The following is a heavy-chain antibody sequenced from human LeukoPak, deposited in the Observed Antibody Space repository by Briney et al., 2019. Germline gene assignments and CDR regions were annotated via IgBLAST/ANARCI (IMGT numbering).Heavy chain of an antibody. V-gene: IGHV4-39*01. CDR3: ARQDYDILTGSSSFDP. Sequence: SETLSLTCTVSGGSISSSSYYWGWIRQPPGKGLESSGSMYYSGSTYYNPSLKSRVTISVDTSKNQFSLKLSSVTAADTAVYYCARQDYDILTGSSSFDPWGQGTLVTVSS. D-gene: IGHD3-9*01. CDR1: GGSISSSSYY. CDR2: MYYSGST. J-gene: IGHJ5*02.